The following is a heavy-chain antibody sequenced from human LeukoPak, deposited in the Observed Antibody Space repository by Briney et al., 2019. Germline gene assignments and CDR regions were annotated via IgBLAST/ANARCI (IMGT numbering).Heavy chain of an antibody. CDR1: GGTFSSYA. D-gene: IGHD1/OR15-1a*01. J-gene: IGHJ3*02. Sequence: ASVKVSCKASGGTFSSYAISWVRQAPGQGLEWMGGIIPIFGTANYAQKFQGRVTITADKSTSTAYMELSSLRSEDTAVYYCARDLGTNSDAFDIWGQGTMVTVSS. CDR2: IIPIFGTA. CDR3: ARDLGTNSDAFDI. V-gene: IGHV1-69*06.